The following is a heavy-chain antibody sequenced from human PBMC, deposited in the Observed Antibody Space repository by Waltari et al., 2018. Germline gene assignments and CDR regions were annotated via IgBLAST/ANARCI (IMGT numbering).Heavy chain of an antibody. J-gene: IGHJ5*02. V-gene: IGHV4-30-2*01. CDR3: ARVHGYYDGSTYTNWFDP. D-gene: IGHD3-16*01. CDR2: ILHSGTP. Sequence: QVQLQESGPGLVTPSQTLSLTCPGPGGSITSASYYGAWNRQHPGKGLEWIGYILHSGTPHYNPSLRSRVTISVDRSRNQFSLRVTSVTAADTAVYYCARVHGYYDGSTYTNWFDPWGQGTLVTVSS. CDR1: GGSITSASYY.